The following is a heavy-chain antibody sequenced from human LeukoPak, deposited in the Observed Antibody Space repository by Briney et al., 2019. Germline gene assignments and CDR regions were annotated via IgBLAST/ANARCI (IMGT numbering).Heavy chain of an antibody. CDR1: GFTFSSYA. V-gene: IGHV3-23*01. J-gene: IGHJ4*02. CDR2: ISGSGGST. Sequence: PGGSLRLSCAASGFTFSSYAMSWVRQAPGKGLEWVSAISGSGGSTYYADSVKGRFTISRDNSKNTLYLQMNSLRAEDTAVYYCAKDDDYYGSGSYNDYWGQGTLVTVSS. CDR3: AKDDDYYGSGSYNDY. D-gene: IGHD3-10*01.